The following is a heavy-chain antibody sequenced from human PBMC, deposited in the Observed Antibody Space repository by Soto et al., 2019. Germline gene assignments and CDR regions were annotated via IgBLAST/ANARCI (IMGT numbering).Heavy chain of an antibody. J-gene: IGHJ5*02. CDR2: SSSSGSTI. CDR1: GFTFRDYY. Sequence: GGSLRLSCAASGFTFRDYYLSWIRQAPGKGLEWVSYSSSSGSTIYYADSVKGRFTISRDNAKNSLYLQMNSLRAEDTAVYYCAREQTEFDGARFPRVYCSGGSCYWSGIDPWAREPWSPSPQ. V-gene: IGHV3-11*01. CDR3: AREQTEFDGARFPRVYCSGGSCYWSGIDP. D-gene: IGHD2-15*01.